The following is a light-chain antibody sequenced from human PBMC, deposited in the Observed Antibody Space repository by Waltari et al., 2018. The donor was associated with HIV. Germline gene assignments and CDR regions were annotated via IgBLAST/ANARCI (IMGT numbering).Light chain of an antibody. CDR1: QSISSW. CDR3: QQYNSYPFT. Sequence: DIQMTQSPSTLSASVCDIVPITCRASQSISSWLAWYQQKPGKAPKLLIYKASSLERGVPSRFSGSASWTEFTLTVSSLQPDDFATYYCQQYNSYPFTFGPGTKVDIK. J-gene: IGKJ3*01. CDR2: KAS. V-gene: IGKV1-5*03.